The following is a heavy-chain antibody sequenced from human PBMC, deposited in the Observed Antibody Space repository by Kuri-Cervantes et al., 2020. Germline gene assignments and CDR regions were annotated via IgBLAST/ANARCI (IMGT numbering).Heavy chain of an antibody. CDR3: ARAPGYCSGGSCYFGEGSSYYYYMDV. CDR2: IIPIFGTA. CDR1: GYTFTRYA. V-gene: IGHV1-69*05. J-gene: IGHJ6*03. Sequence: SVKVSCKASGYTFTRYAMNWVRQAPGQGLEWMGGIIPIFGTANYAQKFQGRVTITTDESTSTAYMELSSLRSEDTAVYYCARAPGYCSGGSCYFGEGSSYYYYMDVWGKGTTVTVSS. D-gene: IGHD2-15*01.